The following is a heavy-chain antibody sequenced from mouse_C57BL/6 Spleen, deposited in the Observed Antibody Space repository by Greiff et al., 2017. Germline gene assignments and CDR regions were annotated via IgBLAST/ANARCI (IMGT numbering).Heavy chain of an antibody. J-gene: IGHJ2*01. CDR1: GFTFSSYG. V-gene: IGHV5-6*01. D-gene: IGHD1-1*01. Sequence: EVKLMESGGDLVKPGGSLKLSCAASGFTFSSYGMSWVRQTPDKKLEWVATISSGGSYTYYPDSVKGRFTISRDNAKNTLYLQMSSLKSEDTAMYDCASLLITTVVDYYFDYWGQGTTLTVSS. CDR3: ASLLITTVVDYYFDY. CDR2: ISSGGSYT.